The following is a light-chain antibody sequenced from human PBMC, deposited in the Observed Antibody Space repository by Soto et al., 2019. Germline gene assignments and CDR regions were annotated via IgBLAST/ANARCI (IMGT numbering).Light chain of an antibody. CDR2: RNN. V-gene: IGLV1-47*01. Sequence: QSVPTQPPSASGTPGQRVTISCSGSSSNIGSNYVYWYQQLPGTAPKLLIYRNNQRPSGVPDRFSGSKSGTSASLAISGLRSEDEADYYCAAWDDSLSGYVFGTGTQLTVL. CDR1: SSNIGSNY. J-gene: IGLJ1*01. CDR3: AAWDDSLSGYV.